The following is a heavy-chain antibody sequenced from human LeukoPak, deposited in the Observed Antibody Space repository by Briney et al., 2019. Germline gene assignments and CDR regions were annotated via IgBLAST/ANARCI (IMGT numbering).Heavy chain of an antibody. J-gene: IGHJ4*02. CDR1: GYTFTSYG. CDR3: ARGGRGYSYGYGYFDY. Sequence: ASVKVSCKASGYTFTSYGFSWVRQAPGQGLEWMGWISSYNGNTNYAQKLQGRVTMTTDTSTSTAYMELRSLRSDDTAVYYCARGGRGYSYGYGYFDYWGQGTLVTVSS. D-gene: IGHD5-18*01. CDR2: ISSYNGNT. V-gene: IGHV1-18*01.